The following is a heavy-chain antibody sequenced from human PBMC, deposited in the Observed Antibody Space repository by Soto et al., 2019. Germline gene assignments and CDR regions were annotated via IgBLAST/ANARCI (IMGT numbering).Heavy chain of an antibody. J-gene: IGHJ4*02. V-gene: IGHV6-1*01. Sequence: PSQTLSLTCSISGDSVSSNSATWNWIRQSPSRGLEWLARTYYRSNWSNDYAVCVKSRITVNPDTSKNQFSLQLNSVTPEDTAVYYCARGFYFDSSAYPNFDSWGQGTLVTVSS. D-gene: IGHD3-22*01. CDR2: TYYRSNWSN. CDR1: GDSVSSNSAT. CDR3: ARGFYFDSSAYPNFDS.